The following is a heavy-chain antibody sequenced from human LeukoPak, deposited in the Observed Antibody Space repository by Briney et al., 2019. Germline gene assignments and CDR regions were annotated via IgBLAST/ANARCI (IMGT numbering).Heavy chain of an antibody. CDR1: GGSINNYY. CDR3: ARGSPAGSGLEFFFDS. Sequence: SETLSLTCTISGGSINNYYWSWIRQPAGEGLEWIGHIYTSGRTNYNPSLKSPVTMSVDTSKKQFSMELRSVTAADTAVYYCARGSPAGSGLEFFFDSWGQGTLVTVSS. J-gene: IGHJ4*02. D-gene: IGHD3-10*01. CDR2: IYTSGRT. V-gene: IGHV4-4*07.